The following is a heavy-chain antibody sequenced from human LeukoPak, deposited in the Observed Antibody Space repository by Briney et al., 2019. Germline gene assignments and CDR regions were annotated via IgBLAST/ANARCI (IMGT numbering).Heavy chain of an antibody. CDR2: IYHSGST. V-gene: IGHV4-38-2*01. J-gene: IGHJ4*02. Sequence: SETLSLTCAVSGYSISSGYYWGWIRPPPGKGLEWIGIIYHSGSTYYNPSLKSRVTISVDTSKNQFSLKLSSVTAADTAMYYCASQEMATTPVFDYWGQGTLVTVSS. CDR3: ASQEMATTPVFDY. D-gene: IGHD5-24*01. CDR1: GYSISSGYY.